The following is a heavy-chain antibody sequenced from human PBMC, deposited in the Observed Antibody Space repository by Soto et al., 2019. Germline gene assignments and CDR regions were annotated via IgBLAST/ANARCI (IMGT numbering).Heavy chain of an antibody. CDR3: ARDSPLVVVPAAIKFYYYYYMDV. D-gene: IGHD2-2*01. J-gene: IGHJ6*03. V-gene: IGHV1-18*01. Sequence: GASVKVSCKASGYTFTSYGISWVRQAPGQALEWMGWISAYNGNTNYAQKLQGRVTMTTDTSTSTAYMELRSLRSDDTAVYYCARDSPLVVVPAAIKFYYYYYMDVWGKGTTVTVSS. CDR1: GYTFTSYG. CDR2: ISAYNGNT.